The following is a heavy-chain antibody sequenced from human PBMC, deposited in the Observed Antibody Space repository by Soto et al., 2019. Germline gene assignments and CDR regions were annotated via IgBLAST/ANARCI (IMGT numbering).Heavy chain of an antibody. V-gene: IGHV4-30-4*01. CDR1: GGSISSGDYY. D-gene: IGHD1-20*01. Sequence: QVQLQESGPGLVKPSQTLSLTCTVSGGSISSGDYYWSWIRQPPGKGLDWIGYIYYSGSTYDNPSLKGRVTITVVTSKTQFSLKLSSVTAAYTAVYYCANRYNWNDLDYWGQGTLVTVSS. CDR3: ANRYNWNDLDY. J-gene: IGHJ4*02. CDR2: IYYSGST.